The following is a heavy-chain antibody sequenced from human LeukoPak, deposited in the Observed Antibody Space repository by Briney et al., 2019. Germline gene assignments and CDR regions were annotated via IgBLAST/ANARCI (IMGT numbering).Heavy chain of an antibody. V-gene: IGHV3-7*03. CDR2: IKEDGTET. CDR3: AKEGRSLQTY. Sequence: GGSLRLSCAASGFMFSSNWMSWVRLAPGKGLEWVANIKEDGTETYYVDSVKGRFTISRDNAKNSLYLQMNSLRVEDTAVYYCAKEGRSLQTYWGQGTLATVSS. D-gene: IGHD5-24*01. CDR1: GFMFSSNW. J-gene: IGHJ4*02.